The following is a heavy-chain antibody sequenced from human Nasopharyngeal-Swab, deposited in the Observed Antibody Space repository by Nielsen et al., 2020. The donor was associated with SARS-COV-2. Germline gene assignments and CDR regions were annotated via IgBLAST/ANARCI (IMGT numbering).Heavy chain of an antibody. J-gene: IGHJ6*02. Sequence: GESLKISCAASGFTFSSSWMSWVRPAPGKGLEWVANIKQDGSEKYYVDSVKGRFTSSRDNAKNSLYLQMNSLRAEDTAVYYCARDGYCSSTSCVSQSYYYYYGMDVWGQGTTVTVSS. CDR2: IKQDGSEK. CDR3: ARDGYCSSTSCVSQSYYYYYGMDV. D-gene: IGHD2-2*03. CDR1: GFTFSSSW. V-gene: IGHV3-7*01.